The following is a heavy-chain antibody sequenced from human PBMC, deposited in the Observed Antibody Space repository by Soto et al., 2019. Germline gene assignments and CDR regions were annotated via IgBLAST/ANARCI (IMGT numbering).Heavy chain of an antibody. Sequence: SETLSLTCTVSGGSISSYYWSWIRQPTGKGLEWIGYIYYSGSTNYNPSLKSRVTISVDTSKNQFSLKMSYVTAVDTAVYYCARLANRYYFEYWGRGTLV. V-gene: IGHV4-59*01. CDR1: GGSISSYY. CDR3: ARLANRYYFEY. J-gene: IGHJ4*02. CDR2: IYYSGST.